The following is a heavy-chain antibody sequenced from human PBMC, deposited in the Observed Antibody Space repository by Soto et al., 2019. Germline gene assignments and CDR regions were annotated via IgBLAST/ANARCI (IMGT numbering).Heavy chain of an antibody. CDR2: IDPSDSYT. CDR3: ASTNYYDSSGYPNGAFDI. V-gene: IGHV5-10-1*01. CDR1: CYRFTIYC. J-gene: IGHJ3*02. D-gene: IGHD3-22*01. Sequence: GESLNISCNRSCYRFTIYCISCERQKPGKGLEWMGRIDPSDSYTNYSPSFQGHVTISADKSISTAYLQWSSLKASDTAMYYCASTNYYDSSGYPNGAFDIWGQGTMVTGSS.